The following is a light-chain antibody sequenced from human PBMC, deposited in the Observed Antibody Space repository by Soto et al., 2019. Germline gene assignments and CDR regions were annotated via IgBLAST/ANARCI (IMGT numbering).Light chain of an antibody. CDR2: GTS. Sequence: ESVLTRAPGTLYLSPGERATLPSRAIQSVKSSYLAWYQHKPGQAPRLLIYGTSSRATGIPDRFGGSGSGTDFTLTMSSLHSEDLAVYYCQEYNNWPSITFGQGTRLEI. V-gene: IGKV3-20*01. CDR3: QEYNNWPSIT. J-gene: IGKJ5*01. CDR1: QSVKSSY.